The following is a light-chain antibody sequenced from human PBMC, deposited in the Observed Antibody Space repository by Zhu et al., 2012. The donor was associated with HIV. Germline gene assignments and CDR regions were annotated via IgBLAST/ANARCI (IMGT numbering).Light chain of an antibody. CDR1: QDITNY. CDR2: AAS. CDR3: QQLNSFPLT. J-gene: IGKJ4*01. V-gene: IGKV1-9*01. Sequence: DIRLTQSPPFLSASVGDRVTITCRASQDITNYLAWYQQKPGKAPKLLIYAASTLQIGVPSRFRASGSGAEFTLTITSLQPEDFAIYYCQQLNSFPLTFGGGTKVGIK.